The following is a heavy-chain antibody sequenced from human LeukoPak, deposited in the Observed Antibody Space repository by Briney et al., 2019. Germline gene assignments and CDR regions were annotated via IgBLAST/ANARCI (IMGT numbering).Heavy chain of an antibody. CDR1: GFTFSSYA. CDR2: ISYDGSNK. V-gene: IGHV3-30*04. Sequence: GGSLRLSCAASGFTFSSYAMHWVRQAPGKGLEWVAVISYDGSNKYYADSVKGRFTISRDNSKNTLYLQMNSPRAEDTAVYYCASSGGGYEDYWGQGTLVTVSS. D-gene: IGHD5-12*01. J-gene: IGHJ4*02. CDR3: ASSGGGYEDY.